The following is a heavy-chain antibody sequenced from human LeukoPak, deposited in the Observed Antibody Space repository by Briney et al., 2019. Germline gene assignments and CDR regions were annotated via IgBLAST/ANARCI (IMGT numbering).Heavy chain of an antibody. CDR3: GRDALVGFLSYYYIDV. J-gene: IGHJ6*03. CDR2: ISNSGST. D-gene: IGHD3-10*01. Sequence: SETLSLTCTVSDGPIRSHYWTWIRQSPIKGLERIGDISNSGSTKYNPSLRSRVTISIDTSRSQFSLRLSSVTAADTAVYYCGRDALVGFLSYYYIDVWGKGITVTVSS. CDR1: DGPIRSHY. V-gene: IGHV4-59*11.